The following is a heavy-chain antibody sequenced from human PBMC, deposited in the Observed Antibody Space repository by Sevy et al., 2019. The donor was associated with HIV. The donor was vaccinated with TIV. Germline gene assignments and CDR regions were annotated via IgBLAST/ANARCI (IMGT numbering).Heavy chain of an antibody. V-gene: IGHV3-66*01. J-gene: IGHJ6*02. CDR3: AGDRYYDASGDYYYYYGMDV. CDR1: GFTVSGNY. Sequence: GGSLRLSCEASGFTVSGNYMAWVRLAPGKGLEWVSLIDSGGSTYYADSVKGRFTISRDNAKNTLYLQMNPLRAEDTAVDFCAGDRYYDASGDYYYYYGMDVWGQGTTVTVSS. D-gene: IGHD3-22*01. CDR2: IDSGGST.